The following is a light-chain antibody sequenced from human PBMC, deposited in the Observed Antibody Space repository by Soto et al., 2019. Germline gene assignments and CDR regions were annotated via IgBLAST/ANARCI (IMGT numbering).Light chain of an antibody. CDR1: QNIERW. Sequence: DIHMTHSPSTLSASVGDRVTITCRASQNIERWLAWYQQIPGKAPKLLLYDVSSLESGVPSRFSGSGSGTEFILTINGLQPDDFATYFCQQFKSGTWTFGQGTKVDIK. J-gene: IGKJ1*01. V-gene: IGKV1-5*01. CDR2: DVS. CDR3: QQFKSGTWT.